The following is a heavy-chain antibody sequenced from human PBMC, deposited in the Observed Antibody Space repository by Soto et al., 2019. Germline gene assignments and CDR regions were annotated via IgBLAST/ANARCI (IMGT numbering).Heavy chain of an antibody. D-gene: IGHD3-16*01. CDR1: GFTFSSYA. Sequence: QVQLVESGGGVVQPGRSLRLSCAASGFTFSSYAMHWVRQAPGKGLEWVAVISYDGSNKYYADSVKGRFTISRDNSKNALYLQMNSLRAEDTAVYSCARDGLLGFFEYWGQGALVTVSS. V-gene: IGHV3-30-3*01. J-gene: IGHJ4*02. CDR2: ISYDGSNK. CDR3: ARDGLLGFFEY.